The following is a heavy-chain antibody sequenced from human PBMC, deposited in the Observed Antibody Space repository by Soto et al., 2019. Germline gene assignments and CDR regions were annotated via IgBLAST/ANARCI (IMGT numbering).Heavy chain of an antibody. Sequence: PSETLSLTCTVSGGSISSGDYYWSWIRQPPGKGLEWTGYIYYSGSTYYNPSLKSRVTISVDTSKNQFSLKLSSVTAADTAVYYCVRDESYYDFWSGYWAQHGMDVWGQGTTVTVSS. V-gene: IGHV4-30-4*01. CDR3: VRDESYYDFWSGYWAQHGMDV. CDR1: GGSISSGDYY. D-gene: IGHD3-3*01. J-gene: IGHJ6*02. CDR2: IYYSGST.